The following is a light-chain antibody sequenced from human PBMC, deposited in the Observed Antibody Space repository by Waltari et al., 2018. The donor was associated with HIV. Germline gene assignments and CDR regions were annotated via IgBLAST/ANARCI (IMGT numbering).Light chain of an antibody. Sequence: QSVLTQPPSASGTPGQRVTNSCSGSGSNIGSNYVYWYQHLPGTAPKLLIYRNNQRPSGVPDRFSGSKSGTSASLAISGLRSEDEADYYCAAWDDSRRGVFGGGTKLTVL. J-gene: IGLJ2*01. CDR3: AAWDDSRRGV. V-gene: IGLV1-47*01. CDR1: GSNIGSNY. CDR2: RNN.